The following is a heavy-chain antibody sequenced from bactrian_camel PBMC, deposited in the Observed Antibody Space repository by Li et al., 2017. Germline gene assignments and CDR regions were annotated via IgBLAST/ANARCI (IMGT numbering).Heavy chain of an antibody. J-gene: IGHJ4*01. CDR1: GYGMSENC. Sequence: VQLVESGGGPVQAGGSMGFSCKYSGYGMSENCMAWFRQAPGKEREGVAATGAEKISYNDLVRGRFAFSQDNASNTVYLQMNSLKTEDTAMYYCAKGRSSSPSWIPGYMDTDYWGQGTQVTVS. D-gene: IGHD5*01. CDR2: TGAEKI. V-gene: IGHV3S53*01. CDR3: AKGRSSSPSWIPGYMDTDY.